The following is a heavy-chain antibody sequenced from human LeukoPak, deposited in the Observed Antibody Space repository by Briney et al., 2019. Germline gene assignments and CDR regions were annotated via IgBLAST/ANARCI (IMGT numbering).Heavy chain of an antibody. D-gene: IGHD7-27*01. CDR1: GGSISSGGYY. J-gene: IGHJ2*01. Sequence: TLSLTCTVPGGSISSGGYYWSWIRQHPGKGLEWIGYIYYSGSTYYNPSLKSRFTISVDTSKNQFSLMLSPVTAADTAVYYCARKAWGSSNWYFDLWGRGTLVTVSS. CDR3: ARKAWGSSNWYFDL. CDR2: IYYSGST. V-gene: IGHV4-31*03.